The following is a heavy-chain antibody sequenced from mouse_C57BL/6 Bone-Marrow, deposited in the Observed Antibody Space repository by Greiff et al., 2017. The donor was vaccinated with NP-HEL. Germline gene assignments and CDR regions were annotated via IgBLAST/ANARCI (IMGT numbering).Heavy chain of an antibody. J-gene: IGHJ3*01. CDR2: INPYNGGT. V-gene: IGHV1-19*01. Sequence: VQLKESGPVLVKPGASVKMSCKASGYTFTDYYMNWVKQSHGKSLEWIGVINPYNGGTSYNQKFKGKATLTVDKSSSTAYMELNSLTSEDSAVYYCARSPGLFAYWGQGTLVTVSA. CDR1: GYTFTDYY. CDR3: ARSPGLFAY. D-gene: IGHD3-1*01.